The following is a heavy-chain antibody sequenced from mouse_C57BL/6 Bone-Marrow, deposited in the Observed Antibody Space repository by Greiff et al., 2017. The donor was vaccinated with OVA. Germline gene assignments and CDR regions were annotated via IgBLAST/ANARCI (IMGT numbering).Heavy chain of an antibody. V-gene: IGHV1-50*01. CDR2: IDPSDSYT. J-gene: IGHJ3*01. Sequence: QVHVKQPGAELVKPGASVKLSCKASGYTFTSYWMQWVKQRPGQGLEWIGEIDPSDSYTNYNQKFKGKATLTVDTSSSTAYMQLSSLTSEDSAVYYCASYYGRAWFAYWGQGTLVTVSA. CDR3: ASYYGRAWFAY. D-gene: IGHD1-1*01. CDR1: GYTFTSYW.